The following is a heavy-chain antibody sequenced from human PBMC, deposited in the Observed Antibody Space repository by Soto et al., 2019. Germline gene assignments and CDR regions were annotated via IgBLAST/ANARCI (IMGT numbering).Heavy chain of an antibody. CDR1: GFTFSSYA. V-gene: IGHV3-30-3*01. Sequence: PGGSLRLSCAASGFTFSSYAMHWVRQAPGKGLEWVAVISYDGSNKYYADSVKGRFTISRDNFKNTLYLQMNSLRAEDTAVYYCARGPFTGDLAPFDYWGQGTLVTVS. CDR2: ISYDGSNK. J-gene: IGHJ4*02. CDR3: ARGPFTGDLAPFDY. D-gene: IGHD7-27*01.